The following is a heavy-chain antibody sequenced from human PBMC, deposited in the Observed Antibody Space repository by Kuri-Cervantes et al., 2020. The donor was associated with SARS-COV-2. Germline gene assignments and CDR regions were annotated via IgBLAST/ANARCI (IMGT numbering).Heavy chain of an antibody. J-gene: IGHJ4*02. V-gene: IGHV3-30-3*01. Sequence: GESLKISCAASGFTFSSYAMHWVRQAPGKGLEWVAVISYDRSNKYYADSVKGRFTISRDNSKNTLYLQMNSLRAEDTAVYYCARDPEYSSGWYERGYYFDYWGQGTLVTVSS. CDR3: ARDPEYSSGWYERGYYFDY. CDR1: GFTFSSYA. CDR2: ISYDRSNK. D-gene: IGHD6-19*01.